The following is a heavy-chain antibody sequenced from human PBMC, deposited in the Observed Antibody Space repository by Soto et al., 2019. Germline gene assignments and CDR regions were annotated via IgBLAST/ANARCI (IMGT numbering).Heavy chain of an antibody. CDR3: ARAPFPHWYPVEATNGY. V-gene: IGHV1-69*01. CDR1: GGTFSSYA. Sequence: QVQLVQSGAEVKKPGSSVKVSCKASGGTFSSYAISWVRQAPGQGLEWMGGIIPIFGTANYAQKFQGRVTLTADESTSTAYMELSSLRSEDTAVYYCARAPFPHWYPVEATNGYWGQGTLVTVSS. D-gene: IGHD6-13*01. CDR2: IIPIFGTA. J-gene: IGHJ4*02.